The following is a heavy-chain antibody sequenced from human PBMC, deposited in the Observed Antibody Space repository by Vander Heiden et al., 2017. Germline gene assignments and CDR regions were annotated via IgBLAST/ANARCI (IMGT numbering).Heavy chain of an antibody. J-gene: IGHJ4*02. Sequence: EVQLVESGGGLVQPGGSLRLSCAASGFIFSRYTMNWVRQAPGKGLEWVSYISGNGGTIDYTGSVKGRFTVSRDNAKNSLYMKMNSLRDEETGIYYCIRDTSKADFWGEGTLVDVS. CDR1: GFIFSRYT. CDR2: ISGNGGTI. V-gene: IGHV3-48*02. CDR3: IRDTSKADF.